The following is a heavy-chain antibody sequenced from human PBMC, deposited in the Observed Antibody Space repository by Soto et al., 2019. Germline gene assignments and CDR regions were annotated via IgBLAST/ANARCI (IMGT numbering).Heavy chain of an antibody. CDR3: ARDYYDSSGYYNYYYYGMDV. D-gene: IGHD3-22*01. V-gene: IGHV1-69*13. J-gene: IGHJ6*02. CDR1: GGTFSSYA. Sequence: SVKVSCKASGGTFSSYAISWVRQAPGQGLEWMGGIIPIFGTANYAQKFQGRVTITADESTSTAYIELSSLRSEDTAVYYCARDYYDSSGYYNYYYYGMDVWGQGTTVTVSS. CDR2: IIPIFGTA.